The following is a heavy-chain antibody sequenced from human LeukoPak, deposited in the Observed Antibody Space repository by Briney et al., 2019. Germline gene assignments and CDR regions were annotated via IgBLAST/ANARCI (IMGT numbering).Heavy chain of an antibody. D-gene: IGHD2-2*01. CDR1: GFTLSSYA. CDR2: TGSTGVST. J-gene: IGHJ4*02. Sequence: GGSLRLSCAVSGFTLSSYAMNWVRQAPGEGLEWVSATGSTGVSTFYADSVKGRFTVSRDNSKNTLSLQMNSLRAEDTAVYYCAKDPGVVPAHYFDYWGQGILVTVSS. CDR3: AKDPGVVPAHYFDY. V-gene: IGHV3-23*01.